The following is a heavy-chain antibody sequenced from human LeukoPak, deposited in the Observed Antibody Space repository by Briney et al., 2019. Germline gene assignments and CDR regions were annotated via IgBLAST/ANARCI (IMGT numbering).Heavy chain of an antibody. D-gene: IGHD3-10*01. CDR3: AKDNGRFGELLPTHYFDY. CDR2: ISGSGGST. J-gene: IGHJ4*02. Sequence: GGSLRLSCAASGFTFSSYAMSWVRQAPGKGLEWVSAISGSGGSTYYADSVKGRFTISRDNSKNTLYLQMNSLRAEDTAVYYCAKDNGRFGELLPTHYFDYWGQGTLVTVSS. CDR1: GFTFSSYA. V-gene: IGHV3-23*01.